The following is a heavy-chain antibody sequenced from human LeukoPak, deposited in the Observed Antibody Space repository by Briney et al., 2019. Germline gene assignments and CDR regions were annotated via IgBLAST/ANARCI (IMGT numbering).Heavy chain of an antibody. J-gene: IGHJ4*02. CDR3: ARVRYGEYNYFDY. CDR1: GDFITTRNW. Sequence: NPSGTLSLTCAVSGDFITTRNWWSWVRQPPGKGLEWIGEIYCSGRANYNPSVRSRVTMSVDKSENQFSLELRTVTAADTAVYYCARVRYGEYNYFDYWGQGTLVTVSS. V-gene: IGHV4-4*02. CDR2: IYCSGRA. D-gene: IGHD4-17*01.